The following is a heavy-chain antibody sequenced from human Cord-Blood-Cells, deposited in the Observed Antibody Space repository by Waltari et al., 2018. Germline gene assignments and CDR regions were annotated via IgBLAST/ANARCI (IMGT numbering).Heavy chain of an antibody. CDR2: IYWNDDK. CDR3: AHRRNWNYYFDY. V-gene: IGHV2-5*01. Sequence: QITLKESGPTLVTPTQTLTLTCTFSGFSLSTSGVGVGWLRQPPGKALEWLALIYWNDDKRYSPSLESRLTITKDTSKKPVVLTMTNMDPVDTATYYCAHRRNWNYYFDYWGQGTLVTVSS. CDR1: GFSLSTSGVG. D-gene: IGHD1-7*01. J-gene: IGHJ4*02.